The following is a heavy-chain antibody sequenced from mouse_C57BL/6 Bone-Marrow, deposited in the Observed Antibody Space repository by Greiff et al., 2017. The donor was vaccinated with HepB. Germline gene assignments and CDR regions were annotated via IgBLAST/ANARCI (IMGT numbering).Heavy chain of an antibody. CDR1: GFTFSDFY. Sequence: EVKLMESGGGLVQSGRSLRLSCATSGFTFSDFYMEWVRQAPGKGLEWIAASRNKANDYTTEYSASVKGRFIVSRDTSQSILYLQMNALRAEDTAIYYCARDAYYYGSSPYAMDYWGQGTSVTVSS. J-gene: IGHJ4*01. CDR2: SRNKANDYTT. V-gene: IGHV7-1*01. CDR3: ARDAYYYGSSPYAMDY. D-gene: IGHD1-1*01.